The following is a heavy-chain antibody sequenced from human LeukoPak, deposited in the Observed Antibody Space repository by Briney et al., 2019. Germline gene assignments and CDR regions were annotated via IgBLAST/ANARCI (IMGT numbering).Heavy chain of an antibody. J-gene: IGHJ5*02. CDR2: IYYSGST. V-gene: IGHV4-59*11. CDR1: GGSISSHY. D-gene: IGHD3-3*01. Sequence: SETLSLTCTVSGGSISSHYWSWIRQPPGKGLEWIGYIYYSGSTNYNPSLKSRVTISVDTSKNQFSLKLSSVTAEDTAVYYCARGVVRENWFDPWGQGTLVTVSS. CDR3: ARGVVRENWFDP.